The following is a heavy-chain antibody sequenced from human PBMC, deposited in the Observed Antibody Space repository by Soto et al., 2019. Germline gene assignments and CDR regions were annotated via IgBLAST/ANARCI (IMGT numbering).Heavy chain of an antibody. Sequence: SETLSLTCAVSGASVTSYYWSWIRQPPGKGLEWIGYIYYSGSTNYNPSLKRRVTISADTSKNQFSLKLSSVTAADTAVYYCARVPLPLAYCGGDCYFTDYWGQGTLVTVS. CDR2: IYYSGST. V-gene: IGHV4-59*02. CDR3: ARVPLPLAYCGGDCYFTDY. CDR1: GASVTSYY. D-gene: IGHD2-21*02. J-gene: IGHJ4*02.